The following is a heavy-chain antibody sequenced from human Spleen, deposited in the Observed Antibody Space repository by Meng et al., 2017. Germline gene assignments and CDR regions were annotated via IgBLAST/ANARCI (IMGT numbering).Heavy chain of an antibody. D-gene: IGHD5-24*01. Sequence: SETLSLTCAVSGSSIISSYYWGWVRQPPGKGLEWIGSMHNNGNTYYSPSLKSRVIMSLDTSKNQFSLKLNSVTAADTVMYYCTRLIEGSPADHWGQGTLVTVSS. CDR1: GSSIISSYY. V-gene: IGHV4-38-2*01. CDR2: MHNNGNT. J-gene: IGHJ5*02. CDR3: TRLIEGSPADH.